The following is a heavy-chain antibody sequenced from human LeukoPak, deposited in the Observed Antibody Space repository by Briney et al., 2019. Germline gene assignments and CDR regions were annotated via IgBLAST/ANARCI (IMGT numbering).Heavy chain of an antibody. V-gene: IGHV3-30-3*01. CDR3: AREGAHYDILTGYFFPLDY. D-gene: IGHD3-9*01. CDR1: GFTFSSYA. Sequence: GGSLRPSCAASGFTFSSYAMHWVRQAPGKGLEWVAVISYDGSNKYYADSVKGRFTISRDNSKNTLYLQMNSLRAEDTAVYYCAREGAHYDILTGYFFPLDYWGQGTLVTVSS. CDR2: ISYDGSNK. J-gene: IGHJ4*02.